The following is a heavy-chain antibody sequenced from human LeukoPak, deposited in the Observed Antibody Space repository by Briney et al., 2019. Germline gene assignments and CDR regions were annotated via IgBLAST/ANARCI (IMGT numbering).Heavy chain of an antibody. D-gene: IGHD2-8*01. V-gene: IGHV4-39*01. CDR3: ARGRSYCTNGVCSWFDP. Sequence: KSSETLSLTCTVSGGSISSSSYYWGWIRQPPGKGQEWIGSIYYSGSTSCNPSLRSRVTISVDTSKNQFSLKLSSVPAADTAVYYCARGRSYCTNGVCSWFDPWGQGTLVTVSS. CDR2: IYYSGST. J-gene: IGHJ5*02. CDR1: GGSISSSSYY.